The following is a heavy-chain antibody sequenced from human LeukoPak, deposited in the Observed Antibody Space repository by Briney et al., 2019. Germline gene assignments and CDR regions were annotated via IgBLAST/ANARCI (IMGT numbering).Heavy chain of an antibody. CDR3: ARDEDYVWGSYRLDY. D-gene: IGHD3-16*02. J-gene: IGHJ4*02. V-gene: IGHV3-21*01. CDR1: GFTFSSYG. CDR2: ISSSSSYI. Sequence: GRSLRLSCAASGFTFSSYGMHWVRQAPGKGLEWVSSISSSSSYIYYADSVKGRFTISRDNAKNSLYLQMNSLRAEDTAVYYCARDEDYVWGSYRLDYWGQGTLVTVSS.